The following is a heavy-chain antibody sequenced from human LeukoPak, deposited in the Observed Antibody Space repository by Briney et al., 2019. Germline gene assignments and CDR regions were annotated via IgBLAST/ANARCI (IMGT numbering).Heavy chain of an antibody. J-gene: IGHJ5*02. CDR2: INQSGST. CDR3: ARSYGDYLNWFDP. CDR1: GASLSPYY. D-gene: IGHD4-17*01. Sequence: SETLSLTCTVSGASLSPYYWSWIRQPPGGGLEWLGEINQSGSTNYNPSLKSRVTISVEKFKNQFSLKLTSVTAADTAMYYCARSYGDYLNWFDPWGQGTLVTVSS. V-gene: IGHV4-34*01.